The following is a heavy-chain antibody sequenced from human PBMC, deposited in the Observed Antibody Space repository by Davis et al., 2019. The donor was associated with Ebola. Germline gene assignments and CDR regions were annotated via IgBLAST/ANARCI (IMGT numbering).Heavy chain of an antibody. CDR3: ARDPPQSGGYV. J-gene: IGHJ4*02. CDR1: GFTFSSSA. V-gene: IGHV3-23*01. Sequence: GESLKISCAASGFTFSSSAMSWGRQAPGKGLEWVSSIGGSGGSIYYADSVKGRFTISRHSSENTVFLQMNSLRPDDTAVYYCARDPPQSGGYVWGQGTLVTVSS. D-gene: IGHD5-12*01. CDR2: IGGSGGSI.